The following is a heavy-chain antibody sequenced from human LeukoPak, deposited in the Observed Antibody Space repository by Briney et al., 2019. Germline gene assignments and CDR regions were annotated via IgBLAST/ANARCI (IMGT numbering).Heavy chain of an antibody. V-gene: IGHV4-59*01. Sequence: PSETLSLTCTVSGGAISSYYWSWIRQPPGKGLEWIGYIYYSGGTKYNPSLMSRVTISVDRAQSQFSLSLTSVTAADTAVYYCARDGLFDSSGYYMDSWGQGTLVTVSS. J-gene: IGHJ4*02. CDR2: IYYSGGT. CDR1: GGAISSYY. CDR3: ARDGLFDSSGYYMDS. D-gene: IGHD3-22*01.